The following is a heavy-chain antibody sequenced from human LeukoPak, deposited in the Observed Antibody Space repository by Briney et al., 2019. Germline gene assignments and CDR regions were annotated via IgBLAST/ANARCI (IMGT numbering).Heavy chain of an antibody. CDR2: ISSSGSTI. CDR3: ARAAIVGAIDY. J-gene: IGHJ4*02. D-gene: IGHD1-26*01. CDR1: VFTYSEYY. Sequence: PGRSLRLLCASSVFTYSEYYMSWIGQAPGKGREWVSYISSSGSTIHYADSVKGRFTISRDNAKNSLYLQMNSLRAEDTAVYYCARAAIVGAIDYWGQGTLVTVSS. V-gene: IGHV3-11*04.